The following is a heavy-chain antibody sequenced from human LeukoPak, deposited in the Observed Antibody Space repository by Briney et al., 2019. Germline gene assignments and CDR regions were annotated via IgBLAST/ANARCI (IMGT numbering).Heavy chain of an antibody. V-gene: IGHV3-9*01. CDR2: ISWNSGSI. J-gene: IGHJ5*02. CDR1: GFTFDDYA. D-gene: IGHD2-15*01. Sequence: GRSLRLSCAASGFTFDDYAMHWVRQAPAKGLEWVSGISWNSGSIGYADSVNGRFTISRDNAKNSLYLQMNSLRAEDTALYYCAKELPGRWFDPWGQGTLVTVSS. CDR3: AKELPGRWFDP.